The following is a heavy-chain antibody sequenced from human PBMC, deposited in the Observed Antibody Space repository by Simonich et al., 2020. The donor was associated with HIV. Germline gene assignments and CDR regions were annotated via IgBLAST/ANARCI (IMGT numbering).Heavy chain of an antibody. D-gene: IGHD3-16*01. CDR3: ASGGSISSVWADDY. CDR2: LTYDGSNK. V-gene: IGHV3-30*07. CDR1: GFTFSSYA. Sequence: QVQLVESGGGVVQPGRSLRLSCAASGFTFSSYAMHWVRQAPGKGLEWVAVLTYDGSNKYYADSVKGRLTISRDNSKNTLYLQMNSLRAEDTAVYYCASGGSISSVWADDYWGQGTLVTVSS. J-gene: IGHJ4*02.